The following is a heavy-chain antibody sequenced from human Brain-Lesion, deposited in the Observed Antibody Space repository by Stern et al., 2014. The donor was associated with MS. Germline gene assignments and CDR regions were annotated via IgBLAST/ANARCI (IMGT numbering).Heavy chain of an antibody. Sequence: QLQLQESGPGLVKPSGTLSLTCAVSGGSISSSNWWSWVRQSPGKGLEWIGESDHSGSTIYNPSLKSRVTVSVDKSTNPFSLNLRSVTAPDPALYFSARFPASRPHVFDSWGQGALVTVS. CDR1: GGSISSSNW. CDR2: SDHSGST. CDR3: ARFPASRPHVFDS. J-gene: IGHJ4*02. D-gene: IGHD6-13*01. V-gene: IGHV4-4*02.